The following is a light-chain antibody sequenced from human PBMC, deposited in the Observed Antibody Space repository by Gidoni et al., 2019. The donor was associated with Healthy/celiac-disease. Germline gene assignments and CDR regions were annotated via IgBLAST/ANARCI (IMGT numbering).Light chain of an antibody. V-gene: IGLV1-47*01. CDR2: RNN. J-gene: IGLJ2*01. Sequence: QSVLTQPPSASGTPGQRVTISCSGSSSNIGSHYVYWYQQLPGTAPKLLIYRNNQRPSGVPVRFSGSKSGTSASLAIIGLRAEDEADYYCAAWDDSLSGHVVFGGGTKLTVL. CDR1: SSNIGSHY. CDR3: AAWDDSLSGHVV.